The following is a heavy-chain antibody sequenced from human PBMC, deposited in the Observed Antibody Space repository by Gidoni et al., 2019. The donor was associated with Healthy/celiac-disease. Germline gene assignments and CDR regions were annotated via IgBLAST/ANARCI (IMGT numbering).Heavy chain of an antibody. V-gene: IGHV1-8*01. CDR2: MNPNSGNT. CDR3: ARVLRVPAATYMDV. CDR1: GYTFTSYD. Sequence: QVQLVQSGAEVKKPGASVKVSCKASGYTFTSYDINWVRQATGQGREWMGWMNPNSGNTGDAQKFQGRGTMTRNTSISTAYMELSSLRSEDTAVYYCARVLRVPAATYMDVWGQGTTVTVSS. J-gene: IGHJ6*02. D-gene: IGHD2-2*01.